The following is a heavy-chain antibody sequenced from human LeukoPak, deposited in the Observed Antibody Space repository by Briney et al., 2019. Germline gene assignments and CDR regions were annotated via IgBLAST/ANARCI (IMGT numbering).Heavy chain of an antibody. V-gene: IGHV3-30-3*01. D-gene: IGHD7-27*01. CDR2: ISYDGSNK. CDR3: ARDRELGIGLS. J-gene: IGHJ5*02. CDR1: GFTFSSYA. Sequence: GRSLRLSCAASGFTFSSYAMHWVRRAPGKGLEWVAVISYDGSNKYYADSVKGRFTISRDNSKNTLYLQMNSLRAEDTAVYYCARDRELGIGLSWGQGTLVTVSS.